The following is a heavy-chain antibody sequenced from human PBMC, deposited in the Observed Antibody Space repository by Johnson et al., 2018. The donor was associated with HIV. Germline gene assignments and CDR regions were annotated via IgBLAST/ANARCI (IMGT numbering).Heavy chain of an antibody. CDR2: ISYDGSNK. D-gene: IGHD3-3*01. V-gene: IGHV3-30-3*01. Sequence: QVQLVESGGGLVKPGGSLRLSCAASGFTFSSYWMHWVRQAPGKGLEWVAVISYDGSNKYYADSVKGRFTISRDNSKNTLYLQMNSLRAEDTAVYYCARGSYNFWSGEREAFDIWGQGTMVTVSS. CDR1: GFTFSSYW. J-gene: IGHJ3*02. CDR3: ARGSYNFWSGEREAFDI.